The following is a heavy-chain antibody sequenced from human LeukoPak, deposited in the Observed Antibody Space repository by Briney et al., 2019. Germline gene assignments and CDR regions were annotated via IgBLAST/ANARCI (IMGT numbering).Heavy chain of an antibody. J-gene: IGHJ5*02. V-gene: IGHV4-39*07. CDR1: GGSISSSGFY. D-gene: IGHD2-15*01. CDR2: FYYSGTT. Sequence: PSETLSLTCGVSGGSISSSGFYWGWIRQPPGKGLEWIGSFYYSGTTYYNPSLKSRVTISLDTSKNQFSLKLSSVTAADTAVYYCARDYPRRLVLAFDPWGQGTLVTVSS. CDR3: ARDYPRRLVLAFDP.